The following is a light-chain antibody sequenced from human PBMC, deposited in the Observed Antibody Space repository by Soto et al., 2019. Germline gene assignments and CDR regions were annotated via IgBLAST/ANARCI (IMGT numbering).Light chain of an antibody. Sequence: IRMTQSPSSLSASVGDRVTITCQASHGIRNYLNWYQQKPGKAPKLLIYDSTNLETGVPSRFTGVGYGTDFTLTISGLQPEDVATYFCQQYETVPITFGQGTRL. J-gene: IGKJ5*01. CDR1: HGIRNY. CDR3: QQYETVPIT. CDR2: DST. V-gene: IGKV1-33*01.